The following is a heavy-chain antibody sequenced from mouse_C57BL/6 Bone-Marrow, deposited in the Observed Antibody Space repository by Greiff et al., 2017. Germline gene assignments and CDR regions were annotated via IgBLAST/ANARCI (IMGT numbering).Heavy chain of an antibody. V-gene: IGHV5-6*01. Sequence: EVQLVESGGDLVKPGGSLKLSCAASGFTFSSYGLSWVRQTPDKRLEWVATISSGGSYTYYPDSVKGRFTISRDNAKNTLYLQMSSLKSEDTAMYYCATVYYFDYWGQGTTLTVSS. CDR2: ISSGGSYT. CDR1: GFTFSSYG. CDR3: ATVYYFDY. J-gene: IGHJ2*01.